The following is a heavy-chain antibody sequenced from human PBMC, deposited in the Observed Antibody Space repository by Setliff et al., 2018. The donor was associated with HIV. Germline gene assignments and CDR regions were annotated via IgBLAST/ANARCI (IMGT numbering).Heavy chain of an antibody. J-gene: IGHJ3*02. Sequence: SETLSLTCAVSGDSISGYYWSWIRQPAGRGLEWIGRVHNSAGSNYNPSLKSRVTMSVDTAKNQLSLKLTAVSAADTAVYYCARDRIEVLADSPHDVFDIWGRGIMVTV. V-gene: IGHV4-4*07. CDR2: VHNSAGS. D-gene: IGHD3-22*01. CDR1: GDSISGYY. CDR3: ARDRIEVLADSPHDVFDI.